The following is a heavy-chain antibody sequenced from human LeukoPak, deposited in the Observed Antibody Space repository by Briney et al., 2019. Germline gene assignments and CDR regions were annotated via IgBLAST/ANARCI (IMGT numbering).Heavy chain of an antibody. CDR2: IIPIFGTA. V-gene: IGHV1-69*13. Sequence: SVKVSCKASGYTFTSYGISWVRQAPGQGLEWMGGIIPIFGTANYAQKFQGRVTITADESTSTAYMELSSLRSEDTAVYYCARDFLPLYELGSMSAFDNWGQGTMVTVSS. CDR1: GYTFTSYG. D-gene: IGHD2/OR15-2a*01. CDR3: ARDFLPLYELGSMSAFDN. J-gene: IGHJ3*02.